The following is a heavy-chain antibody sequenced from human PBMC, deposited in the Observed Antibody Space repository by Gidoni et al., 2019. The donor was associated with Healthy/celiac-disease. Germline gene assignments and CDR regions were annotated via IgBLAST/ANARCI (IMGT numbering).Heavy chain of an antibody. J-gene: IGHJ4*02. V-gene: IGHV3-33*01. CDR3: ARDRAAYGDYWFDY. Sequence: QVQLVESGGGVGQPGRSLRLTWAASGVTFGSYGMHWVRQAPGKGLEWVAVIWYDGSNKYYADSVKGRFTISRDNSKTTLYLQMNSLRAEDTAVYYCARDRAAYGDYWFDYWGQGTLVTVSS. CDR1: GVTFGSYG. D-gene: IGHD4-17*01. CDR2: IWYDGSNK.